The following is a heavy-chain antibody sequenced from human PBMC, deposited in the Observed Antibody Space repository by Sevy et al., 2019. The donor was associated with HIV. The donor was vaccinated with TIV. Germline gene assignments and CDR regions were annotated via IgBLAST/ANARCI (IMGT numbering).Heavy chain of an antibody. J-gene: IGHJ2*01. CDR2: MNPNSGNT. V-gene: IGHV1-8*01. D-gene: IGHD3-10*01. CDR3: ARGHSSSYGKRGGWVNRYFDL. CDR1: GYTFDSHD. Sequence: ASVKVSCKASGYTFDSHDINWMRQAPGQGLEWMGWMNPNSGNTGYAQRFQGRVTMTRITSISTAYMELNGLRSEDTALYYCARGHSSSYGKRGGWVNRYFDLWGHGTLVTVSS.